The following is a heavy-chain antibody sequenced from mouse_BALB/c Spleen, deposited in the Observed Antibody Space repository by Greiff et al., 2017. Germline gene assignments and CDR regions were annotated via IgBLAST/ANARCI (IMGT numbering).Heavy chain of an antibody. Sequence: VQLQQSGAELMKPGASVKISCKATGYTFSSYWIEWVKQRPGHGLEWIGEILPGSGSTNYNEKFKGKATFTADTSSNTAYMQLSSLTSEDSAVYYCARSGTTVVAPSYFDVWGAGTTVTVSS. CDR3: ARSGTTVVAPSYFDV. D-gene: IGHD1-1*01. V-gene: IGHV1-9*01. CDR1: GYTFSSYW. J-gene: IGHJ1*01. CDR2: ILPGSGST.